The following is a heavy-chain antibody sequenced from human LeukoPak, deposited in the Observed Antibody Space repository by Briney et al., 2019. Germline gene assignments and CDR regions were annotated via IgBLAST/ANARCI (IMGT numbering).Heavy chain of an antibody. CDR2: ISGSGGST. Sequence: GGSLRLSCAASGFTFSSYAMSWVRQAPGKGLEWVSAISGSGGSTYYADSVKGRFTISRDNSKNTPYLQMNSLRAEDTAAYYCASGSGSYRTPYYYMDVWGTGTTVTVSS. D-gene: IGHD3-10*01. CDR3: ASGSGSYRTPYYYMDV. J-gene: IGHJ6*03. V-gene: IGHV3-23*01. CDR1: GFTFSSYA.